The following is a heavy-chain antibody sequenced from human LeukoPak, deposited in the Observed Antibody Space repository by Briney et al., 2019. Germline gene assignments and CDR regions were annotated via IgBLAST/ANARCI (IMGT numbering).Heavy chain of an antibody. CDR3: AKGFGIAVAGPTFDY. V-gene: IGHV3-9*01. J-gene: IGHJ4*02. CDR2: ISWNSGSI. Sequence: GRSLRLSCAASGFTFDDYAMHWVRQAPGKGLEWVSGISWNSGSIGYADSVKGRFTISRDNAKNSLYLQMNSLRAEDTALYYCAKGFGIAVAGPTFDYWGQGTLVTVSS. D-gene: IGHD6-19*01. CDR1: GFTFDDYA.